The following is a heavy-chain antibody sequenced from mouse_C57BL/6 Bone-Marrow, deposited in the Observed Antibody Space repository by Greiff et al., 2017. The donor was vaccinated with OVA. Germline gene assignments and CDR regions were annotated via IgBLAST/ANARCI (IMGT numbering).Heavy chain of an antibody. D-gene: IGHD1-1*01. CDR1: GYTFTSYW. V-gene: IGHV1-52*01. J-gene: IGHJ3*01. CDR2: IDPSDSET. Sequence: VQLQQPGAELVRPGSSVKLSCKASGYTFTSYWMHWVKQRPIQGLEWIGNIDPSDSETHYNQKFKDKATLTVDKSSSTAYMQLSSLTSEDSAVYYCAREDYYGSRADWGQGTLVTVSA. CDR3: AREDYYGSRAD.